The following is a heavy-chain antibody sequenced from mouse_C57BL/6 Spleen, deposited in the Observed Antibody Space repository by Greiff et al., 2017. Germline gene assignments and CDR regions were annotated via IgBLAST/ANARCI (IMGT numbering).Heavy chain of an antibody. CDR1: GYAFTNYL. CDR2: INPGSGGT. V-gene: IGHV1-54*01. J-gene: IGHJ4*01. CDR3: AVAGDY. Sequence: VQLQQSGAELVRPGTSVKVSCKASGYAFTNYLIEWVKQRPGQGLEWIGVINPGSGGTNYNEKFKGKATLTADKSSSTAYMQLSSLTSEESAVYFCAVAGDYWGQGTSVTVSS. D-gene: IGHD1-1*01.